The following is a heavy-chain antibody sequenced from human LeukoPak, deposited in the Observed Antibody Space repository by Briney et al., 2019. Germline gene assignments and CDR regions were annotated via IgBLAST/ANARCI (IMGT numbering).Heavy chain of an antibody. CDR1: GFTFSSYSMN. J-gene: IGHJ4*02. CDR2: IYYIGST. CDR3: ARHVNSNGSPSDY. Sequence: GSLRLSCAASGFTFSSYSMNWVRQPPGKGLEWIGSIYYIGSTYYNPSLKSRVTISVDTSKNQFSLKLRSVTAADTAVYYCARHVNSNGSPSDYWGQGTLVTVSS. V-gene: IGHV4-39*01. D-gene: IGHD1-26*01.